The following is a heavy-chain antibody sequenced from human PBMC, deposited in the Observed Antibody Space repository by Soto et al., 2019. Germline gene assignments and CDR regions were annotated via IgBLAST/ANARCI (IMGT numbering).Heavy chain of an antibody. V-gene: IGHV3-30*18. D-gene: IGHD5-12*01. CDR1: GFTFSSYG. CDR2: ISYDGSNK. J-gene: IGHJ4*02. CDR3: AKDPVSYSGYDSLGLVRAY. Sequence: GGSLRLSCAASGFTFSSYGMHWVRQAPGKGLEWVAVISYDGSNKYYADSVKGRFTISRDNSKNTLYLQMNSLRAEDTAVYYCAKDPVSYSGYDSLGLVRAYWGQGTLVTVSS.